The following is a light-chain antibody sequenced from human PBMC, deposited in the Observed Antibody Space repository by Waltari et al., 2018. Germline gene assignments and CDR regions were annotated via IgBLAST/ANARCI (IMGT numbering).Light chain of an antibody. CDR2: KAS. CDR3: QQYNNYVAT. V-gene: IGKV1-5*03. J-gene: IGKJ1*01. CDR1: QSITNW. Sequence: DIQMTQSPSTLSASIGDRVTITCRASQSITNWLAWYQQKPGKAPKLLIYKASTLESGVPSRFSGSGSGTEFTLAISCLQPDDFATYYCQQYNNYVATFGQGTKVEIK.